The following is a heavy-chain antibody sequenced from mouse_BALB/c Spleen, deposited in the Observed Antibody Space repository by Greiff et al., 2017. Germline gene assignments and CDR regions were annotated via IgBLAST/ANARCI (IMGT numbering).Heavy chain of an antibody. Sequence: QVQLKESGAELVRPGSSVKISCKASGYAFSSYWMNWVKQRPGQGLEWIGQIYPGDGDTNYNGKFKGKATLTADKSSSTAYMQLSSLTSEDSAVYVCARHGYYSYAMDYWGQGTSVTVSS. D-gene: IGHD2-3*01. J-gene: IGHJ4*01. CDR2: IYPGDGDT. CDR1: GYAFSSYW. CDR3: ARHGYYSYAMDY. V-gene: IGHV1-80*01.